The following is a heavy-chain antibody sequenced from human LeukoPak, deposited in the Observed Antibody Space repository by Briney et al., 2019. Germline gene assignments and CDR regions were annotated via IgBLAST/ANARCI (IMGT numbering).Heavy chain of an antibody. V-gene: IGHV1-46*01. CDR3: ARDWGSTGDY. CDR1: GYTFTSYY. CDR2: INPTGVST. J-gene: IGHJ4*02. D-gene: IGHD2-8*02. Sequence: ASVKFSCKASGYTFTSYYMHWVRQAPGQGLEWMGIINPTGVSTNYPQKFQGRVTMTRDQSTSKVYMELSSLRSEDTAVYYCARDWGSTGDYWGQGTPVTVFS.